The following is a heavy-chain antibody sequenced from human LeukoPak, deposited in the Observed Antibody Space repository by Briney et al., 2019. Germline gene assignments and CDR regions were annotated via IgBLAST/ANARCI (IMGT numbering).Heavy chain of an antibody. D-gene: IGHD3-10*01. CDR3: ARHVSGIFGSRGDFDS. J-gene: IGHJ4*02. CDR1: GGSISSYY. Sequence: SETLSLTCTVSGGSISSYYWSWIRQPAGKGLGWIGYIHSNGGTNYNPSLKSRLTMSVDTSKNQFSLNLNSVTAADTAVYYCARHVSGIFGSRGDFDSWGQGTLVTVSS. CDR2: IHSNGGT. V-gene: IGHV4-59*08.